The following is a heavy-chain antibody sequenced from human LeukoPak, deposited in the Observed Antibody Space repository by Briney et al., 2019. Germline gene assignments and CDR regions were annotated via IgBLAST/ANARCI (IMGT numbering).Heavy chain of an antibody. V-gene: IGHV3-7*01. Sequence: GGSLRLSCAASGFTFSSYWMGWVRQAPGKGLQWVANIRHDGGDKYYVDSVRGRFTISRDNAKNSLYLQMDSLRAEDTAVYYCARAPMSPAPADYWGQGTLVAVSS. J-gene: IGHJ4*02. CDR1: GFTFSSYW. CDR3: ARAPMSPAPADY. CDR2: IRHDGGDK.